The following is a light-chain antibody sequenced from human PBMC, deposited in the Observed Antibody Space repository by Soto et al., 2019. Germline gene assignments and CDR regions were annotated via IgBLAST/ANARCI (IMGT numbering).Light chain of an antibody. CDR2: GAS. CDR1: QSVSSN. CDR3: QQYNNWPPFMYT. Sequence: EIVMTQSPATLSVSPGERATLSCRASQSVSSNLAWYQQKPGQAPRLLIYGASTRATGIPARFRGSGSGTEFTLTISSLQSEDFAVYYCQQYNNWPPFMYTFGQGTKLEIK. V-gene: IGKV3-15*01. J-gene: IGKJ2*01.